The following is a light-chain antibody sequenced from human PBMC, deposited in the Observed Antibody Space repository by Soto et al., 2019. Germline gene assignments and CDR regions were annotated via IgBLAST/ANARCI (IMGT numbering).Light chain of an antibody. CDR2: DVS. Sequence: QSALTQPASVSGSPGQSITISCTGTSSDVGGYNYVSWYQQHPGKAPKLMIYDVSNRPSGVSNGFSGAKTGNTASLTISGLQAAEEADYYCSSYTSSSALLYVFGTGTKLTVL. CDR1: SSDVGGYNY. J-gene: IGLJ1*01. CDR3: SSYTSSSALLYV. V-gene: IGLV2-14*01.